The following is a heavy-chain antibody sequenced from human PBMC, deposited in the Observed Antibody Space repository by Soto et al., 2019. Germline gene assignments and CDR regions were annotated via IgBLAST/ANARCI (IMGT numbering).Heavy chain of an antibody. CDR1: GGSISSSSYY. Sequence: SETLSLTCTVFGGSISSSSYYWGWIRQPPGKGLEWIGSIYYSGSTYYNPSLKSRVTISVDTSKNQFSLKLSSVTAADTAVYYCAVGSSGWYRDYYYGMDVWGQGTTVTVSS. V-gene: IGHV4-39*01. D-gene: IGHD6-19*01. CDR2: IYYSGST. CDR3: AVGSSGWYRDYYYGMDV. J-gene: IGHJ6*02.